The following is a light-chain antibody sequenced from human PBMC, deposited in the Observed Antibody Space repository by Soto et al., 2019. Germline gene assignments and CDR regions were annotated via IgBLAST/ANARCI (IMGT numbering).Light chain of an antibody. CDR3: QQYGRSKRWT. CDR2: GAS. Sequence: EIVMTQSPATLSVSPGERATLSCRASQSVTNNLAWYQQKPGQAPRLLIHGASTRATGIPDRFSGGGTGTDFNLNISRVEPEDFAMYYCQQYGRSKRWTFGQGTKVDIK. J-gene: IGKJ1*01. CDR1: QSVTNN. V-gene: IGKV3-20*01.